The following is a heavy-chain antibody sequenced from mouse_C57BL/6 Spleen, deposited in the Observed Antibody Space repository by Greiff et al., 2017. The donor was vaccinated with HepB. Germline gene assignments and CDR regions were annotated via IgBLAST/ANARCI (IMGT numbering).Heavy chain of an antibody. CDR1: GFSLTSYG. J-gene: IGHJ2*01. D-gene: IGHD1-1*01. Sequence: QVQLQQSGPGLVQPSQSLSITCTVSGFSLTSYGVHWVRQSPGKGLEWLGVIWSGGSTDYNAAFISRLSISKDNSKSQVFFKMNSLQADDTARYYCARRGDYYGSSGGFDYWGQGTTLTVSS. CDR3: ARRGDYYGSSGGFDY. V-gene: IGHV2-2*01. CDR2: IWSGGST.